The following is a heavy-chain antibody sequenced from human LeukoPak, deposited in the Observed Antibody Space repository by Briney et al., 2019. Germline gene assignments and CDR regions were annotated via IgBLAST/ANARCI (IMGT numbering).Heavy chain of an antibody. Sequence: SVKVSCKASGGTFSNHAFSWVRQAPGQGLEWMGGIIPIFGTANYAQRFQGRVTITADESTSTAYMELSSLRSEDTAVYYCARSNYYDSSGYYDWGQGTLVTVSS. CDR1: GGTFSNHA. J-gene: IGHJ4*02. D-gene: IGHD3-22*01. CDR2: IIPIFGTA. V-gene: IGHV1-69*13. CDR3: ARSNYYDSSGYYD.